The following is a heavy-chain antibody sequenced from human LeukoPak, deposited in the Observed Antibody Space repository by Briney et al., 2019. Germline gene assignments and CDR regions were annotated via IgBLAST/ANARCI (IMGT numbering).Heavy chain of an antibody. J-gene: IGHJ6*02. V-gene: IGHV1-8*01. CDR1: GYTFTSYD. CDR2: MNPNSGNT. Sequence: GASVKVSCKASGYTFTSYDINWVRQATGQGLEWMGWMNPNSGNTGYAQKFQGRVTMTRNTSISTAYMELSSLRSEDTAVYYCARAEGYGGKARYGMDVWGQGTTVTVSS. CDR3: ARAEGYGGKARYGMDV. D-gene: IGHD4-23*01.